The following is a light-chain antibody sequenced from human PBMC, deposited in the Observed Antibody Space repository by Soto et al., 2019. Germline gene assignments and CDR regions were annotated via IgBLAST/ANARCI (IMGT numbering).Light chain of an antibody. CDR1: QSVSSSY. V-gene: IGKV3-20*01. Sequence: EIVLTQSPGTLCLSPGERATLSCRASQSVSSSYLAWYQQTPGQPPRILIYGASSRATGIPDRFSGSGSGTDCTLTTSRLEPEDFAVYYCQQYGSSPFTFGGGTKVDIK. CDR3: QQYGSSPFT. CDR2: GAS. J-gene: IGKJ4*01.